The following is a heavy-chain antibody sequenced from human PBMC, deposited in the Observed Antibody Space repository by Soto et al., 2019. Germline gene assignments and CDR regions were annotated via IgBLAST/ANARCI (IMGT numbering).Heavy chain of an antibody. CDR3: ARRALPQCINGVCYKDGFWDY. J-gene: IGHJ4*02. D-gene: IGHD2-8*01. CDR2: IYYSRTT. CDR1: CGSVSTGGYY. Sequence: SETLSLTCTVSCGSVSTGGYYWIWIRQHPGTGLEWIGSIYYSRTTYFNQSLKSRASISLDTSKNEFSLKLTSVTAADTAVYYCARRALPQCINGVCYKDGFWDYWGQGALVTVSS. V-gene: IGHV4-31*03.